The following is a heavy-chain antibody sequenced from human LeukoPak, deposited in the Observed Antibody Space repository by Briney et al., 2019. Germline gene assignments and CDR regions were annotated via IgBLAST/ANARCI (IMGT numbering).Heavy chain of an antibody. J-gene: IGHJ4*02. V-gene: IGHV3-21*01. D-gene: IGHD3-22*01. CDR1: GFSFSTYS. CDR2: ISSSSSYI. CDR3: ARDPLSYYYDSSGFSTRQTPFDY. Sequence: GGSLRLSCAASGFSFSTYSMNWVRQAPGKGLEWVSSISSSSSYIYYADSVKGRFTNSRDNAKNSLYLQMNSLRAEDTAVYYCARDPLSYYYDSSGFSTRQTPFDYWGQGTLVTVSS.